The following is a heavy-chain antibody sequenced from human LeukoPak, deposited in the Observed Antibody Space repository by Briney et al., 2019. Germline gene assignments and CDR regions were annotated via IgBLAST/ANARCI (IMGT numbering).Heavy chain of an antibody. CDR3: ARDSSGWYDY. D-gene: IGHD6-19*01. CDR2: IYYSGST. V-gene: IGHV4-59*01. Sequence: SETLSLTCTVSGGSISSYYWSWIRQPPGKGLEWIGYIYYSGSTNYNPSLKSRVTISVDTSKNQFSLKLCSVTAADTAVYYCARDSSGWYDYWGQGTLVTVSS. CDR1: GGSISSYY. J-gene: IGHJ4*02.